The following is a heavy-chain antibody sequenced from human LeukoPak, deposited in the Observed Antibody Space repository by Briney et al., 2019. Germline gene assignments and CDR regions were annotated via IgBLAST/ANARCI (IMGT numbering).Heavy chain of an antibody. CDR2: VYSSGAT. CDR1: GGSITTYY. V-gene: IGHV4-4*07. D-gene: IGHD6-13*01. J-gene: IGHJ4*02. CDR3: ARDRPIAAAFTTYFDY. Sequence: SETLSLTCTVSGGSITTYYWSWIRQPAGKGLEWNGRVYSSGATNYNPSLKSRVTMSVDTSKNQFSLKLTSVTAADTAVYYCARDRPIAAAFTTYFDYWGQGTLVTVSS.